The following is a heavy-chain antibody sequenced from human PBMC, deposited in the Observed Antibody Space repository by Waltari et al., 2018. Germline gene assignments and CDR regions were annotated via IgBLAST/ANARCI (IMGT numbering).Heavy chain of an antibody. V-gene: IGHV1-46*01. CDR1: GYTFTSYY. Sequence: QVQLVQSGDEVKKPGASVKVSCKAFGYTFTSYYLHWVRQPPGQGLEWMGIINPIGGSTSYSQKFQGRGTMTRYTSTSTVYMELSSLRSEDTAVYYCARENSSTSSLVGSWFDPWGQGTLVTVSS. D-gene: IGHD2-2*01. CDR3: ARENSSTSSLVGSWFDP. CDR2: INPIGGST. J-gene: IGHJ5*02.